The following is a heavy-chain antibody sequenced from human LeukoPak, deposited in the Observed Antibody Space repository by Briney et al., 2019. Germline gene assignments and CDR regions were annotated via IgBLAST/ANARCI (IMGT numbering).Heavy chain of an antibody. D-gene: IGHD3-10*02. CDR1: GGAIRGGGNF. CDR3: GSEGGYVERTLDS. Sequence: SETLSLACTVPGGAIRGGGNFWSWVRQHRGKGLEWSGYIYNSGGTYYNPSLESRVTISLDTSKNQFSLKLSTVTDADTAVYYCGSEGGYVERTLDSWGQGTLVTVSP. CDR2: IYNSGGT. J-gene: IGHJ4*02. V-gene: IGHV4-31*03.